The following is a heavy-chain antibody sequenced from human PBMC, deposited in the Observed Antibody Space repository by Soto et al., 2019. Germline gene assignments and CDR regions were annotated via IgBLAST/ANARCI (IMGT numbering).Heavy chain of an antibody. V-gene: IGHV3-53*04. CDR1: EFTVTSNY. J-gene: IGHJ4*02. Sequence: EVQLVESGGGLVQPGGSLRLSCAASEFTVTSNYMSWVRQAPGKGLEWVSVIYSGGSTYYADFVKGRFTISRDNSKNTVYLQMNSLRAEDTAVYYCARATYCTGGNCLLDYGGQGTLVTVSS. CDR3: ARATYCTGGNCLLDY. D-gene: IGHD2-15*01. CDR2: IYSGGST.